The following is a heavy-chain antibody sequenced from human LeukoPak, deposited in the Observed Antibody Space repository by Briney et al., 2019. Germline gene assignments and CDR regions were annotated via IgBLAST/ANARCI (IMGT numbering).Heavy chain of an antibody. J-gene: IGHJ4*02. CDR3: TRHLSGSKDF. V-gene: IGHV4-39*01. Sequence: TSETLSLTCTISGGSISSTDYYWGWIRQPPGKALGWIGSMYYTGVTYYNPSLKSRVTISVDASKTHFSLKVTSVTAADTAVYYCTRHLSGSKDFWGQGTLVTVSS. CDR2: MYYTGVT. CDR1: GGSISSTDYY. D-gene: IGHD3-10*01.